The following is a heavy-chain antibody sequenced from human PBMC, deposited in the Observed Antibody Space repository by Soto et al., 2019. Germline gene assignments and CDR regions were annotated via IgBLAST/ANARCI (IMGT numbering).Heavy chain of an antibody. CDR3: ARGTNYYYYYMDV. CDR2: MNPNSGDT. Sequence: ASVKVSCKASGYSFTSYDINWVRQAAGQGLEWVGWMNPNSGDTGYAQKFQGRVTMTSNMSISAAYMELSSLRSEDTAVYYCARGTNYYYYYMDVWGKGTTVTVS. V-gene: IGHV1-8*01. CDR1: GYSFTSYD. J-gene: IGHJ6*03.